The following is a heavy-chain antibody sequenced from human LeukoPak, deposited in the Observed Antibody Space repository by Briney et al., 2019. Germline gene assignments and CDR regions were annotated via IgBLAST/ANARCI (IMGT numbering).Heavy chain of an antibody. J-gene: IGHJ4*02. CDR1: GFIFSSYG. D-gene: IGHD3-10*01. Sequence: GGSLRLSCAASGFIFSSYGMHWVRQAPGKGLEWAAVISHDGSDKYYADPVKGRLTISRDNSKNTLYLQMNSLRVEDTAVYYCAKGVYGSRTTSFADYWGQGTLVTVSS. CDR2: ISHDGSDK. CDR3: AKGVYGSRTTSFADY. V-gene: IGHV3-30*18.